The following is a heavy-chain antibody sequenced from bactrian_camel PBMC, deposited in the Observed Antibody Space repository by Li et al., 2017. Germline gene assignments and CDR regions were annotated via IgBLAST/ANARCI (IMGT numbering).Heavy chain of an antibody. CDR3: AAERTPHCKAAFQGLGLILAFTI. V-gene: IGHV3S26*01. Sequence: LVESGGGSVQAGGSLRLSCEPLDASSYTVTRYCVAWFRQAPGKEREGVALIGNDGATKYADSMNGRFIVSQDNAKTTPYLQMNSLKPDDTAMYYCAAERTPHCKAAFQGLGLILAFTIGGQGTQVTVS. D-gene: IGHD1*01. CDR2: IGNDGAT. J-gene: IGHJ4*01. CDR1: DASSYTVTRYC.